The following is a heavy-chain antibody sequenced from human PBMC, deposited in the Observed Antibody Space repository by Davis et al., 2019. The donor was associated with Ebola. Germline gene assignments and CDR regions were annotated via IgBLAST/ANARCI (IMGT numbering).Heavy chain of an antibody. Sequence: GESLKISCAASGFTFSSYEMNWVRQAPGKGLEWVSYISSSGSTIYYADSVKGRFTISRDNAKNSLYLQMNSLRAEDTAVYYCARRGDYDYYYGMDVWGQGTTVTVSS. CDR3: ARRGDYDYYYGMDV. CDR1: GFTFSSYE. J-gene: IGHJ6*02. V-gene: IGHV3-48*03. CDR2: ISSSGSTI. D-gene: IGHD4-17*01.